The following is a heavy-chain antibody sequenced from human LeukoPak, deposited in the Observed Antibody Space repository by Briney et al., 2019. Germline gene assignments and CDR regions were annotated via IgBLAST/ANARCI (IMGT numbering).Heavy chain of an antibody. D-gene: IGHD3-10*01. CDR3: ARDAPGVLDV. CDR2: IYSSGST. Sequence: SETLSLTCTVSGGSISSSIYYWSWIRQPAGKGLEWIGRIYSSGSTDYNPSLKSRVAISVDTSKNQFYLKLSSVTAADTAVYYCARDAPGVLDVWGKGTTVTIFS. J-gene: IGHJ6*04. CDR1: GGSISSSIYY. V-gene: IGHV4-61*02.